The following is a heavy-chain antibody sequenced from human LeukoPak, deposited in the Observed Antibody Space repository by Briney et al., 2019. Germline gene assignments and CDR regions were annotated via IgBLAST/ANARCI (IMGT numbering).Heavy chain of an antibody. J-gene: IGHJ3*01. CDR3: ARGPDGSGTNAFDV. CDR2: ISGGSSSM. CDR1: GFTFSSYS. V-gene: IGHV3-48*02. D-gene: IGHD3-10*01. Sequence: PGRSLRLSRAASGFTFSSYSMNGVRPAPGKGLEWFSYISGGSSSMYYADSVKGRFTISRDNAKNSLYLQMNSLRDADTAVYYCARGPDGSGTNAFDVWGQGTMVTVSS.